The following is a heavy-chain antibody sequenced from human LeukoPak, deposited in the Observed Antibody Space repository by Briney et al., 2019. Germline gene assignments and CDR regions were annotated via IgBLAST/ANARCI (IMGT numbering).Heavy chain of an antibody. CDR2: ISYDESQK. Sequence: GGSLRLSCAASGFILSSFTMHWVRHSPGEGLEWVAVISYDESQKWYADSVEGRFTTSRDISKNTLYLEMDSLRGEDTAVYYCARAYDSSWHNFDYWGQGSLVTVSS. V-gene: IGHV3-30-3*01. CDR1: GFILSSFT. D-gene: IGHD6-13*01. J-gene: IGHJ4*02. CDR3: ARAYDSSWHNFDY.